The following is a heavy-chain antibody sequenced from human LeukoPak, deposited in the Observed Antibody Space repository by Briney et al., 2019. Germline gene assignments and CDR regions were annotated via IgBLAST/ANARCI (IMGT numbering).Heavy chain of an antibody. D-gene: IGHD7-27*01. CDR3: ARVRTGDIDY. CDR2: IYYSGST. J-gene: IGHJ4*02. CDR1: GGSVSSDSYY. Sequence: SETLSLTCTVSGGSVSSDSYYWSWIRQPPGKGLEWIGYIYYSGSTNYNPSLKSRVTISVDTSKNQFSLKLSSVTAADTAVYYCARVRTGDIDYWGQETLVTVSS. V-gene: IGHV4-61*01.